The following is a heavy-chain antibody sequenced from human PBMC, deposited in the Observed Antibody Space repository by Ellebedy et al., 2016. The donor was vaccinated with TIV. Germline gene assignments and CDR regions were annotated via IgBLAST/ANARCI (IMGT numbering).Heavy chain of an antibody. D-gene: IGHD5-24*01. Sequence: GESLKISXAASGFTFSSYSMNWVRQAPGKGLEWVSSISSSSSYIYYADSVKGRFTISRDNAKNSLYLQMNSLRAEDTAVYYCARGTRRDGYNLDYWGQGTLVTVSS. J-gene: IGHJ4*02. CDR1: GFTFSSYS. CDR2: ISSSSSYI. V-gene: IGHV3-21*01. CDR3: ARGTRRDGYNLDY.